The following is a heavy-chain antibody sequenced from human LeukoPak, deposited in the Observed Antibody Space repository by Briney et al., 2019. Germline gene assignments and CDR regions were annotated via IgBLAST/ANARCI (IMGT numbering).Heavy chain of an antibody. CDR2: ISYDGSNK. V-gene: IGHV3-30-3*01. CDR3: AKGSGYSYGYMGY. Sequence: PGGSLRLSCAASGFTFSSYAMHWVRQAPGKGLEWVAVISYDGSNKYYAYSVKGRFTISRDNSKNSLYLQMNSLRAEDTAVYYCAKGSGYSYGYMGYWGQGTLVTVSS. J-gene: IGHJ4*02. CDR1: GFTFSSYA. D-gene: IGHD5-18*01.